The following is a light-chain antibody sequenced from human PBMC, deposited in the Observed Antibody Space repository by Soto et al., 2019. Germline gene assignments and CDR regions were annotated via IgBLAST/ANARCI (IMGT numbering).Light chain of an antibody. CDR1: QGVSSNS. V-gene: IGKV3-20*01. CDR2: GAS. CDR3: QQYGNSPRFN. J-gene: IGKJ3*01. Sequence: IVLTQSPGTLSLSPGERATLSCRASQGVSSNSLAWYQQKPGQAPRLLIYGASSRATGIPDRFSASGSGTDFTLTINRLEPEDFAVYYCQQYGNSPRFNFGPGTKVEI.